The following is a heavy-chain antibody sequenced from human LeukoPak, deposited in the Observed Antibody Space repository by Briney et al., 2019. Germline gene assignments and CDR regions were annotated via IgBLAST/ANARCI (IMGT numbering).Heavy chain of an antibody. CDR2: IYHSGST. V-gene: IGHV4-4*02. CDR1: GGSISSSNW. D-gene: IGHD3-10*01. Sequence: SGTLSLTCAVSGGSISSSNWWSWVRQPPGKGLEWIGEIYHSGSTNYNPSLKSRVTISVDTSKNQFSLKLSSVTAADTAVYYCARYGGSGYFDYWGQGTLVTVSS. J-gene: IGHJ4*02. CDR3: ARYGGSGYFDY.